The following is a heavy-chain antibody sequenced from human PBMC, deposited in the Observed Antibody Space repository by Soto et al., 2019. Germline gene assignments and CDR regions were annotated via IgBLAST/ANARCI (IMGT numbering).Heavy chain of an antibody. Sequence: SETLSLTCTVSGGSISSRNYHWGCIPQPPGKGLEWIGEINHSGSTNYNPSLKSRVTISVDTSKNQFSLKLSSVTAADTAVYYCAREREAITTYFDYWGQGNLVTVT. CDR2: INHSGST. J-gene: IGHJ4*02. CDR1: GGSISSRNYH. D-gene: IGHD4-4*01. V-gene: IGHV4-39*07. CDR3: AREREAITTYFDY.